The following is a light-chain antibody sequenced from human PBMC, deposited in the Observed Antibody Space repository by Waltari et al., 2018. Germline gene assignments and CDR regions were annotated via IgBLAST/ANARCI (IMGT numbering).Light chain of an antibody. CDR2: VNSDGSH. CDR3: QTGGHGTWV. J-gene: IGLJ3*02. V-gene: IGLV4-69*01. Sequence: QLVLTQSPSASASLGASVKLTCPLRSGPRSNLIAWLQQQPEKGPRYLMKVNSDGSHSKGDEIPDRFSGSSSGAERYLTISSLQSEDEADYYCQTGGHGTWVFGGGTKLTVL. CDR1: SGPRSNL.